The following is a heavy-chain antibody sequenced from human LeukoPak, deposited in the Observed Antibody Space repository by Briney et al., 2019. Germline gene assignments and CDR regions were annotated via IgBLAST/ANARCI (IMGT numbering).Heavy chain of an antibody. V-gene: IGHV5-51*01. Sequence: GESLKISCKGSGYSFTSYWIGWVRQMPGKGLEWMGIIYPGDSDTRYSPSFQGQVTISADKSISTAYPQWSSLKASDTAMYYCARSITGKTSWFDPWGQGTLVTVSS. D-gene: IGHD1-20*01. CDR3: ARSITGKTSWFDP. CDR1: GYSFTSYW. CDR2: IYPGDSDT. J-gene: IGHJ5*02.